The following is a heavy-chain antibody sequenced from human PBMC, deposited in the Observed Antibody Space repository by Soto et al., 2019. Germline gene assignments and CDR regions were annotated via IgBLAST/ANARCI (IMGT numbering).Heavy chain of an antibody. Sequence: SETLSLTCTVSGGSLSSYYLSWIRQTPGKGLEWIGYIFYSGSTNYNPSLKSRVTISVDTSKNQFSPKLRSVTAADTAVYYCARRYGSAFDIWGQGTMVTVSS. D-gene: IGHD4-17*01. J-gene: IGHJ3*02. CDR1: GGSLSSYY. V-gene: IGHV4-59*01. CDR2: IFYSGST. CDR3: ARRYGSAFDI.